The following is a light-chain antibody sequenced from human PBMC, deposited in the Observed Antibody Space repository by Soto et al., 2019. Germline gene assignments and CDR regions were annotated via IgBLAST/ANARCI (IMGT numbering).Light chain of an antibody. V-gene: IGKV3-20*01. CDR3: HQFGGSLPYT. CDR1: QSVINNY. J-gene: IGKJ2*01. Sequence: EIVLTQSPGTLSLSPGERATLSCRASQSVINNYLAWYQQKPGQAPRLLISDASNRAAGIPDRFSGSGSGTDFTLTISRLEPEDFAVYFCHQFGGSLPYTFRQGTKLEIK. CDR2: DAS.